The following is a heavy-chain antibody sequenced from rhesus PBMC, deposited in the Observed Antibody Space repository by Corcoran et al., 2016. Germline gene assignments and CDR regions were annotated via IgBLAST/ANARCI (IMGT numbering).Heavy chain of an antibody. D-gene: IGHD5-42*01. CDR1: GYTFTSYY. Sequence: QVQLVQSGAEIKQPGASVKLSCKASGYTFTSYYMHWVRQPPGQGLEWIGLISPYTGNKGYAQNFQGRVTITTDTSTSTGYMELSSLRSEDTAVYYCTREGIRERYFEFWGQGALVTVSS. V-gene: IGHV1-1*01. J-gene: IGHJ1*01. CDR2: ISPYTGNK. CDR3: TREGIRERYFEF.